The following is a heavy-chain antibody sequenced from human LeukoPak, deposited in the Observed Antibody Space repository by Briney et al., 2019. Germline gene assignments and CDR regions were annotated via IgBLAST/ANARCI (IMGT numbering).Heavy chain of an antibody. CDR2: ISYDGSNK. CDR1: GFTFSSYG. Sequence: GGSLRLSCAASGFTFSSYGMHWVRQAPGKGLEWVAVISYDGSNKYYADSVRGRFTISRDNSRNTVYLQMNSLRAEDTAVYYCAKDLLPDTIMSAFDIWGLGTVVTVSS. CDR3: AKDLLPDTIMSAFDI. D-gene: IGHD3-22*01. J-gene: IGHJ3*02. V-gene: IGHV3-30*18.